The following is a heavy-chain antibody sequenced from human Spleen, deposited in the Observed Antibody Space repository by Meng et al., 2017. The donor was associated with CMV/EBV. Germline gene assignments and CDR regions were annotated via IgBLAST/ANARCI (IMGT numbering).Heavy chain of an antibody. CDR3: ARLELRYYYGMDV. V-gene: IGHV3-23*01. Sequence: GGSLRLSCAASGFTFSSYAMNWVRQAPGKGLEWVSAISGSGGKTYYADSVKGRFTISRDNSKNTLYLQMNSLRAEDTAVYYCARLELRYYYGMDVWGQGTTVTVSS. CDR1: GFTFSSYA. CDR2: ISGSGGKT. J-gene: IGHJ6*02. D-gene: IGHD1-7*01.